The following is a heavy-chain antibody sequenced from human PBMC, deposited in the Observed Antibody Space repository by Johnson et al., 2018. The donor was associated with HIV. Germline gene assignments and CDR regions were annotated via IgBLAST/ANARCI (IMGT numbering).Heavy chain of an antibody. CDR3: ARVRPNPTVTTRGAAFDI. D-gene: IGHD4-17*01. CDR2: VWYDGSNK. CDR1: GFTFSNYG. V-gene: IGHV3-33*01. Sequence: VQLVESGGGVVPPGRSLRLSCVASGFTFSNYGMHWVRQAPGKGLEWVAAVWYDGSNKYYANSVKGRFTISRDNSKNTLHLQMNSLRVEDTAVYYCARVRPNPTVTTRGAAFDIWGQGTMVTVSS. J-gene: IGHJ3*02.